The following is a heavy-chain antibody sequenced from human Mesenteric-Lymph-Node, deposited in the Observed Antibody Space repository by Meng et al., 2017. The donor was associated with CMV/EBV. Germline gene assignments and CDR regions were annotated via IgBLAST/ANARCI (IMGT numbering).Heavy chain of an antibody. Sequence: ASVKVSCKASGYTFTSYAMHWVRQAPGQRLEWMGWSNAGNGNTKYSQEFQGRVTITRDTSASTAYMELSSLRSDDTAVYYCARDSRIRDIVGVPAAIGVDYWGQGTPVTVSS. J-gene: IGHJ4*02. CDR2: SNAGNGNT. D-gene: IGHD2-2*02. CDR1: GYTFTSYA. CDR3: ARDSRIRDIVGVPAAIGVDY. V-gene: IGHV1-3*02.